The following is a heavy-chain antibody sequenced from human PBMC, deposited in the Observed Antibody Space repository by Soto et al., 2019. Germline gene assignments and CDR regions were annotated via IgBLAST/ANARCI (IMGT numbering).Heavy chain of an antibody. J-gene: IGHJ4*02. CDR2: ISWDGGST. D-gene: IGHD1-26*01. CDR1: GFTFDDYT. Sequence: ESGGVVVQPGGSLRLSCAASGFTFDDYTMHWVRQAPGKGLEWVSLISWDGGSTYYADSVKGRFTISRDNSKNSLYLQMNSLRTEDTALYYCAKDTSSGSYLSAFDCWGQGTLVTVSS. CDR3: AKDTSSGSYLSAFDC. V-gene: IGHV3-43*01.